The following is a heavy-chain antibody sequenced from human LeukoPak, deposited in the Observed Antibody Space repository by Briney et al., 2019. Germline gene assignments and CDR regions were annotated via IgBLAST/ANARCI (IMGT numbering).Heavy chain of an antibody. CDR3: AKGNFGDYGADY. J-gene: IGHJ4*02. CDR2: IGRYGGDI. Sequence: PGGSLRLSCAASGFTFSSYAMTWVRQAPGKGLEWVSVIGRYGGDIHYADSVEGRFTISRDNSKNTLYLQMNSLRVEDTAVYYCAKGNFGDYGADYWGQGTLVTVSS. CDR1: GFTFSSYA. D-gene: IGHD4-17*01. V-gene: IGHV3-23*01.